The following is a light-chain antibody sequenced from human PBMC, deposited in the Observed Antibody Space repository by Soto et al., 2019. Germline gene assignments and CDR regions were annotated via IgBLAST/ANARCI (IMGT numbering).Light chain of an antibody. CDR1: QGITNS. V-gene: IGKV1-9*01. CDR3: PQLTSNPLT. J-gene: IGKJ4*01. CDR2: AAS. Sequence: DIQLTQSPSFLSASVGDRVTITCRASQGITNSLAWYQQKPGKAPNLLIYAASTLQGGVPSRFSGSGSGTDFTLTISSLQPEDFATYDCPQLTSNPLTFGGGTKVEIK.